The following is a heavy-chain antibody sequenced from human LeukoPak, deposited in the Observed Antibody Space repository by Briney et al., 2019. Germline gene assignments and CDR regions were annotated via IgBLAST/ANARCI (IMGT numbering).Heavy chain of an antibody. J-gene: IGHJ4*02. Sequence: ASVKVSCKASGYTFTGYFLNWVRQAPGQGLEWMGWINPNSGATNYAPKFQGRVTMTRDTSITTGYLELSRLRSDDTAVYYCAIKFVVPAALDYWGPGTVVTVSS. CDR3: AIKFVVPAALDY. CDR1: GYTFTGYF. CDR2: INPNSGAT. D-gene: IGHD2-2*01. V-gene: IGHV1-2*02.